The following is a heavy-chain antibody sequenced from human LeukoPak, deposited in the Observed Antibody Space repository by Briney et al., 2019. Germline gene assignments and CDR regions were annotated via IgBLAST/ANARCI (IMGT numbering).Heavy chain of an antibody. Sequence: GGSLRLSCAASGFTFRNYWMSWVRQAPGRGLDWVATIKQDGILKHYVDSVKGRLTISRDNAANSQYLQMDSLRVEDTAVYYCARLGGETTRFDLWGQGALVTVSS. CDR3: ARLGGETTRFDL. V-gene: IGHV3-7*01. D-gene: IGHD3-16*01. J-gene: IGHJ5*02. CDR1: GFTFRNYW. CDR2: IKQDGILK.